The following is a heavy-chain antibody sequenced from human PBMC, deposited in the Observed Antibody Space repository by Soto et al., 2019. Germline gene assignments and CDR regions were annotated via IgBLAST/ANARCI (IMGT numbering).Heavy chain of an antibody. CDR3: ARQDYGPTDY. V-gene: IGHV1-8*01. J-gene: IGHJ4*02. CDR2: MNPNSGNT. D-gene: IGHD3-16*01. Sequence: QVQLVQSGAEVKKPGASVKVSCKASGYTFTNHDISWVRQATGQGLEWMGWMNPNSGNTGYAHKFQGRVTLTRDTSMSTAYMELNSLGSDATAVYYCARQDYGPTDYWGQGTLVTVSS. CDR1: GYTFTNHD.